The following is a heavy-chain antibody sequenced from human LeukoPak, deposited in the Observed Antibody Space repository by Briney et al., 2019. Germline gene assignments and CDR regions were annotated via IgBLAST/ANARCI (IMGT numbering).Heavy chain of an antibody. D-gene: IGHD6-13*01. Sequence: GGSLRLSCAASGFTFSNAWMSWVRQAPGKGLEWVGRIKSKTDGGTTDYAAPVKGRFTISRDDSKNTLYLQMNSLKTEDTAVYYCTTESPWYLSPSAFDYWGQGTLVTVSS. V-gene: IGHV3-15*01. CDR3: TTESPWYLSPSAFDY. CDR2: IKSKTDGGTT. J-gene: IGHJ4*02. CDR1: GFTFSNAW.